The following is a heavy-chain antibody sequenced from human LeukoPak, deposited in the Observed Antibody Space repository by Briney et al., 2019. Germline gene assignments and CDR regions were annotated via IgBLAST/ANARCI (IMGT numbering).Heavy chain of an antibody. J-gene: IGHJ4*02. V-gene: IGHV4-59*01. CDR2: IYYSGST. CDR3: ASRKLGNDY. Sequence: SETLSLTCTVSGGSISSYYWSWIRQPPGKGLEWIGYIYYSGSTNYNPSLKSRISISVDTSKNQFSLKLISVTAADAAVYYCASRKLGNDYWGQGTLVTVSS. CDR1: GGSISSYY. D-gene: IGHD7-27*01.